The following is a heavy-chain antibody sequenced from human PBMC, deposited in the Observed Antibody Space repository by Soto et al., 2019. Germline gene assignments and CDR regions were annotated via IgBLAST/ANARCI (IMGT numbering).Heavy chain of an antibody. D-gene: IGHD3-10*01. CDR1: GGTFSSYA. CDR2: IIPIFGTA. Sequence: QVQLVQSGAEVKKPGSSVKVSCNASGGTFSSYAISRVRQAPGPGLEWMGGIIPIFGTANYAQKFQGRVTITADESTSTAYMELSSLRSRDTAVYYCERQNMVRGVTDYWGQGTLVTVPS. CDR3: ERQNMVRGVTDY. J-gene: IGHJ4*02. V-gene: IGHV1-69*12.